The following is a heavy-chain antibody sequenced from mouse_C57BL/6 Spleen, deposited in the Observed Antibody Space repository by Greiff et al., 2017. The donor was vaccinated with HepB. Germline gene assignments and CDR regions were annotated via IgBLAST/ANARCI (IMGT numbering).Heavy chain of an antibody. J-gene: IGHJ3*01. V-gene: IGHV1-64*01. Sequence: QVQLQQPGAELVKPGASVKLSCKASGYTFTSYWMHWVKQRPGQGLEWIGMIHPNSGSTNYNEKFKSKATLTVDKSSSTAYMQLSSLTSEDSAVYYCAREGSYYWFAYWGQGTLVTVSA. D-gene: IGHD2-12*01. CDR1: GYTFTSYW. CDR2: IHPNSGST. CDR3: AREGSYYWFAY.